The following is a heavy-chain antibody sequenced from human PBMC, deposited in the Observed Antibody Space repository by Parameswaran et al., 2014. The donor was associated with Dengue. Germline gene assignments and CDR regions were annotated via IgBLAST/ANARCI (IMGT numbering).Heavy chain of an antibody. V-gene: IGHV1-69*01. D-gene: IGHD3-3*01. CDR3: ARANYDFTVDYYYGMDV. Sequence: SWVRQAPGQGLEWMGGIIPIFGTANYAQKFQGRVTITADESTSTAYMELSSLRSEDTAVYYCARANYDFTVDYYYGMDVWGQGTTVTVSS. CDR2: IIPIFGTA. J-gene: IGHJ6*02.